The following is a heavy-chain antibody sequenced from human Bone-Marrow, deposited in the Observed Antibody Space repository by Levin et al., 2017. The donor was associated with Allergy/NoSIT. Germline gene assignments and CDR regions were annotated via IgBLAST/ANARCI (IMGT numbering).Heavy chain of an antibody. Sequence: SETLSLTCAVSGGSISSSNWWSWVRQPPGTGLEWIGEIYHSGSTNYNPSLKSRVTISVDKSKNQFSLKLSSVTAADTAVYYCASIVAAAGKVYWGQGTLVTVSS. D-gene: IGHD6-13*01. CDR3: ASIVAAAGKVY. J-gene: IGHJ4*02. CDR2: IYHSGST. V-gene: IGHV4-4*02. CDR1: GGSISSSNW.